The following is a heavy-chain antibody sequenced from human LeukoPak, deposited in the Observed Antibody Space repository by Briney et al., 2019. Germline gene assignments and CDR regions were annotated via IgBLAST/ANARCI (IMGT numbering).Heavy chain of an antibody. CDR2: IYASGST. D-gene: IGHD1-26*01. J-gene: IGHJ5*02. CDR1: GGSISSGSYY. Sequence: SQTLSLTCTVSGGSISSGSYYWSWIRQPAGKGLEWIGRIYASGSTNYNPSLKRRVTMSVDTSKSQFSLKLISVTAADTAVYYCARDPRGIVGANHNWFDPWGQGTLVTVSS. V-gene: IGHV4-61*02. CDR3: ARDPRGIVGANHNWFDP.